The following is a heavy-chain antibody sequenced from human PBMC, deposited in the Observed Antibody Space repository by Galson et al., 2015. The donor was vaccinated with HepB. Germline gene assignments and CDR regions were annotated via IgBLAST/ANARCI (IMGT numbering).Heavy chain of an antibody. CDR1: GFTFSTHW. CDR3: ASEGLLWGCQGFSFYYFGMDD. V-gene: IGHV3-7*03. CDR2: IKYDGSEE. J-gene: IGHJ6*02. D-gene: IGHD2-8*02. Sequence: SLRLSCEVSGFTFSTHWISWVRQAPGKGLAWVANIKYDGSEEYYVDSVQDRLTVSRNHVKNSVYLHMYSLRAEDTAVYYCASEGLLWGCQGFSFYYFGMDDWGQGTTVIVSS.